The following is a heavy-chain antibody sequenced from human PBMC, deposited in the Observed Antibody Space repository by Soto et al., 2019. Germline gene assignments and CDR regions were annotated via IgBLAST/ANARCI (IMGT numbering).Heavy chain of an antibody. CDR2: IHYSGST. Sequence: QVQLQESGPGLVKPSETLSLTCTVSGGSITSYYWSWIRQPPGQGLEWIGFIHYSGSTKYNPSLKRRVTISVDASQNHLSLKLNSVTAADTAVYYCARESAGSHKNNWFDPWGQGTLVTVSS. CDR1: GGSITSYY. D-gene: IGHD3-10*01. V-gene: IGHV4-59*01. J-gene: IGHJ5*02. CDR3: ARESAGSHKNNWFDP.